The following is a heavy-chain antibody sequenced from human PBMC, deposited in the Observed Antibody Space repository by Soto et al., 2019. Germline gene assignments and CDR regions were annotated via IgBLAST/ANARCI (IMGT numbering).Heavy chain of an antibody. CDR3: VTLCGGSCYFGVDV. CDR1: GFTFSLYT. Sequence: EVQLVESGGGLVKPGGSLRLSCAASGFTFSLYTMTWVRQAPGKGLEWVASISSATSDIYYADSVRGRFTISRDNARNSHYLQMNTLTREDTPSYYCVTLCGGSCYFGVDVWGQGTTVTVSS. D-gene: IGHD2-15*01. CDR2: ISSATSDI. J-gene: IGHJ6*02. V-gene: IGHV3-21*06.